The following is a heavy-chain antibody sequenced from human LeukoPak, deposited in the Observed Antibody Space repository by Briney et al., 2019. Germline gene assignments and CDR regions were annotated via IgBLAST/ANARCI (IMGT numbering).Heavy chain of an antibody. Sequence: ASVKVSCKAPGYTFTGYYMHWVRQAPGQGLEWMGWINPNSGGSNYAQKFQGRVTMTRDTSISTAYMELSRLRSDDTAVYYCARERGSGSYFSYWGQGTLVTVSS. D-gene: IGHD1-26*01. J-gene: IGHJ4*02. CDR1: GYTFTGYY. CDR2: INPNSGGS. CDR3: ARERGSGSYFSY. V-gene: IGHV1-2*02.